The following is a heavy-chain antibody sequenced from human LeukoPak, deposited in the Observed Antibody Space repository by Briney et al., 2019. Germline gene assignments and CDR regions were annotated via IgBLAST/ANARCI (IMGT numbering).Heavy chain of an antibody. J-gene: IGHJ3*02. D-gene: IGHD3-22*01. CDR2: MNPNSGNT. CDR3: ARVPQTYYYDSRGAFDI. CDR1: GYTFTSYG. V-gene: IGHV1-8*02. Sequence: ASVKVSCKASGYTFTSYGISWVRQATGQGLEWMGWMNPNSGNTGYAQKFQGRVTMTRNTSISTAYMELSSLRSEDTAVYYCARVPQTYYYDSRGAFDIWGQGTMVTVSS.